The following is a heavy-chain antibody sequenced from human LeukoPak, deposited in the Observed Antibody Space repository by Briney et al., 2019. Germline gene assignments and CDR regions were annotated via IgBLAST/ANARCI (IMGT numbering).Heavy chain of an antibody. V-gene: IGHV4-34*01. CDR1: GGSFSGYY. Sequence: ASETLSLTCAVYGGSFSGYYWSWIRQPPGKGLEWIGEINHSGSTNYNPSLKSRVTISVDMSKNQFSLKLSSVTAADTAVYYCARVLLGYCSSTSCYQDYYYYGMDVWGQGTTVTVS. CDR3: ARVLLGYCSSTSCYQDYYYYGMDV. D-gene: IGHD2-2*01. CDR2: INHSGST. J-gene: IGHJ6*02.